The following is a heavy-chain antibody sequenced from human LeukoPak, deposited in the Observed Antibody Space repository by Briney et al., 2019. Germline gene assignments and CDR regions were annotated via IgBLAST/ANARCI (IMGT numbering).Heavy chain of an antibody. D-gene: IGHD6-13*01. CDR2: IYYSGTT. CDR3: ARLGSSSWFDY. V-gene: IGHV4-39*01. CDR1: GGSISSRSYY. J-gene: IGHJ4*02. Sequence: SETLSLTCPVSGGSISSRSYYWGWIRHPPGNGRKWIASIYYSGTTYYNPSLKSRVTISVDTSKNQFSLKLSSVTAADTAVYYCARLGSSSWFDYWGQGTLVTVSS.